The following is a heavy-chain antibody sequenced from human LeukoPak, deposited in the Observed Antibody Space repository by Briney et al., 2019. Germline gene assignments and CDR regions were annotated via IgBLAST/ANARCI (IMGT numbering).Heavy chain of an antibody. CDR1: GFTFNTYA. Sequence: QPGRSLRLSCAASGFTFNTYAMHWVRQAPGKGLEWVSIVWYDGINKYYEDSVKGRFTISRDNSKNTLYLQMNSLRAEDTAVYYCARGLINRRVVVVPAAILMRQLGPFDYWGQGTLVTVSS. D-gene: IGHD2-2*01. CDR2: VWYDGINK. J-gene: IGHJ4*02. V-gene: IGHV3-33*01. CDR3: ARGLINRRVVVVPAAILMRQLGPFDY.